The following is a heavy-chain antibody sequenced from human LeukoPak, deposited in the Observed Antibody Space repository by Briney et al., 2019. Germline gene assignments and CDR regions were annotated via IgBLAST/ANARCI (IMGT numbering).Heavy chain of an antibody. CDR2: ISSTSDYI. D-gene: IGHD2-2*01. CDR3: ASLHDIVVVPPATIDD. CDR1: GFTLSSYS. Sequence: GGSLRLSCEASGFTLSSYSMNWVRQAPGKGLEWVSIISSTSDYIYYADSVKGRFTISRDNAKNSLYLQMNSLRAEDTAVYYCASLHDIVVVPPATIDDWGQGTLVTVSS. J-gene: IGHJ4*02. V-gene: IGHV3-21*01.